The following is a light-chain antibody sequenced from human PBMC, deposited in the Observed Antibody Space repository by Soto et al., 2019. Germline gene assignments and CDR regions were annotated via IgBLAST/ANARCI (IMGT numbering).Light chain of an antibody. V-gene: IGKV3-20*01. CDR1: QSVSSSY. J-gene: IGKJ1*01. CDR2: GAS. Sequence: EIVLTQSPGTLSLSPGDRAPLSCRASQSVSSSYLAWYQQNPGQAPRLLIYGASSRATGIPDRFSGSGSGTDFTLTISRLEPEDFAVYYCQQYGRTVGQGTKVDIK. CDR3: QQYGRT.